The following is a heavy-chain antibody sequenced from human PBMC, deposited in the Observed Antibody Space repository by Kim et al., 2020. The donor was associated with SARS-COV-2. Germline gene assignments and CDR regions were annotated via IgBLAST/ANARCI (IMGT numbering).Heavy chain of an antibody. J-gene: IGHJ4*02. CDR2: ISGSGATT. V-gene: IGHV3-23*01. CDR3: AKVCYCIIADGIDH. CDR1: GFTFSNYA. D-gene: IGHD6-13*01. Sequence: GGSLRLSCAASGFTFSNYAMTWVRQAPGKGLEWVSDISGSGATTYYADSVEGLFTISRDNSTTMLLLKMNSLRDEDTAIYYCAKVCYCIIADGIDHWGQG.